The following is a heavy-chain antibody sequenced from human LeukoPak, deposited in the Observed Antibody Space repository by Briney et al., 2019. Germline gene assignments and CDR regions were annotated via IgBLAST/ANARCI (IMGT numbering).Heavy chain of an antibody. D-gene: IGHD5-18*01. J-gene: IGHJ6*03. Sequence: ASVKVSCKASGYTFTSYDINWVRQATGQGLEWMGWMNPNSGNTGYAQKFQGRVTMTRNTSISTAYMELSSLGSEDTAVYYCARGDTAVVISSRYYYYYMDVWGKGTTVTISS. V-gene: IGHV1-8*01. CDR1: GYTFTSYD. CDR3: ARGDTAVVISSRYYYYYMDV. CDR2: MNPNSGNT.